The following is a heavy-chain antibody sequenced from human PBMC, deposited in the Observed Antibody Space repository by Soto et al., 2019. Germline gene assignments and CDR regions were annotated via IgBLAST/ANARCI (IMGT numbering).Heavy chain of an antibody. Sequence: QVQLVESGGGVVQPGRSLRLSCAASGFTFSSYAMHWVRQAPGKGLEWVAVISYDGSNKYYADSVKGRFTISRDNSKNTLYLQMNSLRAEDTAVYYCASTLMGYAIWYLDYWGQGTLVTVSS. CDR3: ASTLMGYAIWYLDY. D-gene: IGHD2-8*01. J-gene: IGHJ4*02. V-gene: IGHV3-30-3*01. CDR2: ISYDGSNK. CDR1: GFTFSSYA.